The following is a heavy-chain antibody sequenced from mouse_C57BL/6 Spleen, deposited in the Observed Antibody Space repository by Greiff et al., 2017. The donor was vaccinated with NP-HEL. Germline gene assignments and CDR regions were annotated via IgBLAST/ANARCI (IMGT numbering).Heavy chain of an antibody. D-gene: IGHD1-1*01. Sequence: EVQLVESGGDLVKPGGSLKLSCAASGFTFSSYGMSWVRQTPDKRLEWVATISSGGSYTYYPDSVKGRVTISRDNAKNTLYLQMSSLKSEDTAMYYCARLITTVVARYFDVWGTGTTVTVSS. J-gene: IGHJ1*03. CDR3: ARLITTVVARYFDV. V-gene: IGHV5-6*01. CDR2: ISSGGSYT. CDR1: GFTFSSYG.